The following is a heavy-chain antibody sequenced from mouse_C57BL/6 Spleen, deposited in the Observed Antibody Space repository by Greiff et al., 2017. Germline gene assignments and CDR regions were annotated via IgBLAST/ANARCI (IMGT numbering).Heavy chain of an antibody. CDR2: IHPNSGST. Sequence: VQLQQSGAELVKPGASVKLSCKASGYTFTSYWMHWVKQRPGHGLEWIGMIHPNSGSTNYNEKFKSKATLTVDKSSSTAYMQLSSLTSEDSAVYYCARITTEGYYFDYWGQGTTLTVSS. CDR3: ARITTEGYYFDY. V-gene: IGHV1-64*01. CDR1: GYTFTSYW. D-gene: IGHD1-1*01. J-gene: IGHJ2*01.